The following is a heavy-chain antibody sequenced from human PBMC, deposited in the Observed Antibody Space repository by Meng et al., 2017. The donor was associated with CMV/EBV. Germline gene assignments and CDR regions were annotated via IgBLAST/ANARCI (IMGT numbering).Heavy chain of an antibody. V-gene: IGHV3-30*02. CDR2: IRYDGSNK. J-gene: IGHJ4*02. CDR1: GFTFSSYG. D-gene: IGHD3-10*01. Sequence: GESLKISCAASGFTFSSYGMHWVRQAPGKGLEWVAFIRYDGSNKYYADSVKGRFTISRDNSQNTLYLQMNSLRAEDTAVYYCAKPSWFGELFVHYFDYWGQGTLVTVSS. CDR3: AKPSWFGELFVHYFDY.